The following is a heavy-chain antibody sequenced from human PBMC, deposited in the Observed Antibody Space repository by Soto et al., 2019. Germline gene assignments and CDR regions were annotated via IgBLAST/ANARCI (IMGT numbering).Heavy chain of an antibody. D-gene: IGHD2-8*01. CDR2: VSGYNYNT. CDR1: GYSFRSYG. CDR3: GRSSSMLGAGWSDS. J-gene: IGHJ5*01. Sequence: QVQLEQSGPEVKKSGASVKVSCKASGYSFRSYGINWVRQAPGQGLEWIGWVSGYNYNTKYAQKLQGRITVTTDTSTNTAYMELRSLRSDDTAVYYCGRSSSMLGAGWSDSWGRGTLVNVSS. V-gene: IGHV1-18*01.